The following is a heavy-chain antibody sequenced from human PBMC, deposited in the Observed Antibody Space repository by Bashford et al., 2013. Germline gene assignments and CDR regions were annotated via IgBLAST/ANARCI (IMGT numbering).Heavy chain of an antibody. V-gene: IGHV4-30-2*01. Sequence: SETLSLTCAVSGGSISSGAYSCSWIRQPPGKGLEWIGNIYHSGSTYYNPSLRSRVTISLDRSKNQFSLRLTSLTAADTAVYFCARGTAIDDDLWSGYSPFDTWAQGTQVTVSS. CDR3: ARGTAIDDDLWSGYSPFDT. CDR2: IYHSGST. D-gene: IGHD3-3*01. J-gene: IGHJ4*02. CDR1: GGSISSGAYS.